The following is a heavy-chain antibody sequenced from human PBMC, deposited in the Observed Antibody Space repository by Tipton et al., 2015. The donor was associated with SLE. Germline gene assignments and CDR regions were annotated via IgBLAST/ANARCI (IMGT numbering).Heavy chain of an antibody. CDR2: NFSG. J-gene: IGHJ5*02. CDR3: ARELTTMTTGWFDL. Sequence: QLVQSGAEVKKPGASVKVSCKASGYTFTSYGISWVRQAPGQGLEWMGNFSGEKFQGRLTMTWDTSSNTAYMELSSLRSEDTAVFYCARELTTMTTGWFDLWGQGTQVIVSS. V-gene: IGHV1-18*01. D-gene: IGHD4-17*01. CDR1: GYTFTSYG.